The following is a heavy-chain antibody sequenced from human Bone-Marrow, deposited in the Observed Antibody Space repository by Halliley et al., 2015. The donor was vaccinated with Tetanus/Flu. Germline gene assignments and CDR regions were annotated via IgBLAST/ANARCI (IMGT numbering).Heavy chain of an antibody. V-gene: IGHV4-59*01. D-gene: IGHD2-15*01. CDR2: VSYRGNT. CDR3: AREDCSAGSCTLDI. J-gene: IGHJ4*02. Sequence: IGDVSYRGNTNYNPSLKSRVSISTDTSNNQLSLKLIAVTAADTAAYFCAREDCSAGSCTLDIWSQGTLVTVSS.